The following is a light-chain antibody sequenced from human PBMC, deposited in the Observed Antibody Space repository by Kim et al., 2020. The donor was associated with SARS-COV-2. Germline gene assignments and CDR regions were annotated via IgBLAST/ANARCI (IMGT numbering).Light chain of an antibody. CDR1: SSDVGGYNY. CDR2: DVS. Sequence: QSALTQPRSVSGSPGQSVTISCTGTSSDVGGYNYVSWYQQHPGKAPKLMIYDVSKRPSGVPDRFSGSKSGNTASLTISGLQAEDEADYYCCSYAGSYTYVVVGGGTKLTV. CDR3: CSYAGSYTYVV. J-gene: IGLJ2*01. V-gene: IGLV2-11*01.